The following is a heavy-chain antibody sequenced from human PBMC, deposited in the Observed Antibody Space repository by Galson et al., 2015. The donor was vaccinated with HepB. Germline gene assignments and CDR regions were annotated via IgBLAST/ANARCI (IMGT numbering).Heavy chain of an antibody. V-gene: IGHV3-30*03. D-gene: IGHD1-14*01. CDR3: ATTNLHFMDV. CDR2: ISYDGSNK. Sequence: SLRLSCAASGFTFSSYGMHWVRQAPGKGLEWVAVISYDGSNKYYADSVKGRFTISRDNSKNSLYLQMNSLRAEDTAVYYCATTNLHFMDVWGKGTTVTVSS. J-gene: IGHJ6*03. CDR1: GFTFSSYG.